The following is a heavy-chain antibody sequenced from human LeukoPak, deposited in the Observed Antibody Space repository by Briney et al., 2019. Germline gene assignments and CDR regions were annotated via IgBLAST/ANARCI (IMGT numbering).Heavy chain of an antibody. Sequence: PGGSLRLSCAASGFTFSSYAMSWVRQVPGKGLEWVSAISGSGGSTYYADSVKGRLTISRDNSKNTLYLQMNSLRAEDTAVYYCAKPRFLEWLSHDYWGQRTLVTVSS. J-gene: IGHJ4*02. CDR2: ISGSGGST. CDR3: AKPRFLEWLSHDY. CDR1: GFTFSSYA. D-gene: IGHD3-3*01. V-gene: IGHV3-23*01.